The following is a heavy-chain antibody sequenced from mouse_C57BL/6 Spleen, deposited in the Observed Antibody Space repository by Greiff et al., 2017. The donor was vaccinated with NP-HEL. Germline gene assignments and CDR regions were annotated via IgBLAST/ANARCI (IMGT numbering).Heavy chain of an antibody. CDR1: GYSFTDYH. CDR2: INPNYGTT. V-gene: IGHV1-39*01. CDR3: ARFYGSSSPYYFDY. J-gene: IGHJ2*01. D-gene: IGHD1-1*01. Sequence: EVQLQQSGPELVKPGASVKISCKASGYSFTDYHMNWVKQSNGKSLEWIGVINPNYGTTSYNQKFKGKATLTVDQSSSTAYMQLNSLTSEDSAVYYCARFYGSSSPYYFDYWGQGTTLTVSS.